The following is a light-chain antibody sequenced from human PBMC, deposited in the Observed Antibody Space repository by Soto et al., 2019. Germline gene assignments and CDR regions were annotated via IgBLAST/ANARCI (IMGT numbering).Light chain of an antibody. Sequence: QSALTQPASVSGSPGQSITMFCTGTSSDVGGYNYVSWYQQHPGKAPKLIIYEVSNRPSGISKRFSGSKSANTASLTISGLQAEDEAEYYCSSFTGSTTWVFGGGTSSPS. V-gene: IGLV2-14*01. CDR1: SSDVGGYNY. CDR2: EVS. J-gene: IGLJ3*02. CDR3: SSFTGSTTWV.